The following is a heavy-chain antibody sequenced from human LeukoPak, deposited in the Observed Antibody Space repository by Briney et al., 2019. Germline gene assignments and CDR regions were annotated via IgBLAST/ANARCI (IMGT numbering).Heavy chain of an antibody. CDR2: IFYGGNT. CDR3: ARGRYCAGGGCRLFDF. Sequence: SETLSLTCSVSGGSISGYFWSWIREPPGRGLEWIGYIFYGGNTKYNPSLKSRVAMSADASKNQYSLSLSSVTAADAAIYYCARGRYCAGGGCRLFDFWGQGTLVGVSS. D-gene: IGHD2-8*02. J-gene: IGHJ4*02. V-gene: IGHV4-59*01. CDR1: GGSISGYF.